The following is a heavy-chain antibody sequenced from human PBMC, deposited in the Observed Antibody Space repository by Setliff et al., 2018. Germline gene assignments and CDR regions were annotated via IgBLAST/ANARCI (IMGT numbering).Heavy chain of an antibody. CDR3: AKVPITKVYFYMDV. Sequence: PSETLSLTCTVSGGSISGYYWGWIRQPPGKGLEWIGNIYTSGNTNYNPSLKSRVSISVDTSKNQLSLKLSSVTAVDTAVYYCAKVPITKVYFYMDVWGKGTTVTVSS. CDR1: GGSISGYY. J-gene: IGHJ6*03. V-gene: IGHV4-4*08. CDR2: IYTSGNT. D-gene: IGHD3-10*01.